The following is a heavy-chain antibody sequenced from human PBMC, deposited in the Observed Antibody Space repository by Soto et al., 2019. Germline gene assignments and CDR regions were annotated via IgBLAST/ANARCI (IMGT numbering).Heavy chain of an antibody. CDR3: ASLYSSSWYRVGNWFDP. V-gene: IGHV4-39*01. Sequence: QLQLQESGPGLVKPSETLSLTCTVSGGSISSSSYYWGWIRQPPGKGLEWLGSIYYSGSTYYNPSLKIRVTISVDTSKTQFSLKLSSVTAAETAVYYCASLYSSSWYRVGNWFDPWGQGTLVTVSS. J-gene: IGHJ5*02. D-gene: IGHD6-13*01. CDR1: GGSISSSSYY. CDR2: IYYSGST.